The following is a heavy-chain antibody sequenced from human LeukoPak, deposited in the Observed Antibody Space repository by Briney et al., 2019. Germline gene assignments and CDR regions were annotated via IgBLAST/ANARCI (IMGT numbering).Heavy chain of an antibody. CDR1: GYSFTSYW. CDR2: IYPGDSDT. V-gene: IGHV5-51*01. J-gene: IGHJ4*02. D-gene: IGHD7-27*01. CDR3: ARHPTLTGDFDY. Sequence: GESLKISCKGSGYSFTSYWIGWVRQLPGKGLEWMGIIYPGDSDTRYSPSFQGQVTISADKSISTAYLHWSSLKASDTAMYYYARHPTLTGDFDYWGQGTLVTVSS.